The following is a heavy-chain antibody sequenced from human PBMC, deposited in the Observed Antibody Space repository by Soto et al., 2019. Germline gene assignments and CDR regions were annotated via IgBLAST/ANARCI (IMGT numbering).Heavy chain of an antibody. CDR3: ARGYPKLEQGYNWFDP. CDR1: GYTFTSYG. Sequence: GASVKVSCKASGYTFTSYGISWVRQAPGQGLEWMGWISAYNGNTNYAQKLQGRVTMTTDTSTSTAYMELRSLRSDDTAVYYCARGYPKLEQGYNWFDPWGQGTLVTVSS. D-gene: IGHD1-1*01. V-gene: IGHV1-18*01. J-gene: IGHJ5*02. CDR2: ISAYNGNT.